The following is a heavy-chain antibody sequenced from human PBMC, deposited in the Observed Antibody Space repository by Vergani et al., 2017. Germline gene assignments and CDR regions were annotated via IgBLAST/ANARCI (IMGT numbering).Heavy chain of an antibody. J-gene: IGHJ6*02. CDR2: ISGSGVSA. D-gene: IGHD3-10*01. Sequence: EVQLLESGGGLVQPGGSLRLTCAASEFTFSNYAMNWVRQAPGKGLEWVSGISGSGVSAYYTDSVKGRFTISRDNSKNMLFLQMNNLRTEDTAIYYCARDRYYLGSGSDPYFYYYGLDVWGQGTAVTVSS. CDR3: ARDRYYLGSGSDPYFYYYGLDV. V-gene: IGHV3-23*01. CDR1: EFTFSNYA.